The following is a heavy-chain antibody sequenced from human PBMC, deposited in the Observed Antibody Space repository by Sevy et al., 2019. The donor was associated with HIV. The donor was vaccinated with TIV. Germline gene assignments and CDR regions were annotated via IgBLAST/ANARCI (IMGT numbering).Heavy chain of an antibody. CDR1: GLTFSKAW. D-gene: IGHD3-3*01. V-gene: IGHV3-15*05. CDR3: TTKKDFWSGYCYFDY. CDR2: IKSKTDGGTT. Sequence: GGSLRLSCAASGLTFSKAWMNWVRQAPGKWLEWVGRIKSKTDGGTTDYAASLKGRFTISRDDSKNTLYLQMNSLKTDDTAVYYCTTKKDFWSGYCYFDYWGQGTLVTVSS. J-gene: IGHJ4*02.